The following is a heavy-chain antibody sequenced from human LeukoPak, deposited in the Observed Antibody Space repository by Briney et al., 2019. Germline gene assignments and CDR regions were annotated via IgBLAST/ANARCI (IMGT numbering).Heavy chain of an antibody. V-gene: IGHV1-2*02. CDR2: INPNSGGT. Sequence: ASVKVSCKASGYTFTGYYTHWVRQAPGQGLEWMGWINPNSGGTNYAQKFQGRVTMTRGTSISTAYMELSRLRSDDTAVYYCARLRITMVRGVNDAFDIWGQGTMVTVSS. J-gene: IGHJ3*02. CDR1: GYTFTGYY. D-gene: IGHD3-10*01. CDR3: ARLRITMVRGVNDAFDI.